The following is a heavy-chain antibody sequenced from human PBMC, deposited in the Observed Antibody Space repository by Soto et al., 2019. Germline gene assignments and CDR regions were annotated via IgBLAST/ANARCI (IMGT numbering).Heavy chain of an antibody. D-gene: IGHD3-9*01. CDR1: GYTFTSYT. CDR2: INAGNGNT. J-gene: IGHJ5*02. Sequence: ASVKVSCKASGYTFTSYTMHWVRQAPGQRLEWMGWINAGNGNTKYSQKFQGRVTITRDTSASTAYMELSSLRSEDTAVYYCARSLYDILTGSVLNWFDPWGQGTLVTVSS. CDR3: ARSLYDILTGSVLNWFDP. V-gene: IGHV1-3*01.